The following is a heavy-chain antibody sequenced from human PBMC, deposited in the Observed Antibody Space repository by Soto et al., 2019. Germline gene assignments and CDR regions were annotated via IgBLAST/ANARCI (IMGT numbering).Heavy chain of an antibody. CDR2: IYYSGST. J-gene: IGHJ6*02. V-gene: IGHV4-61*01. Sequence: NPKKVLYVNCTDFGGSLSSGRNHWSWIRQPPGKGLEWIGYIYYSGSTNYNPSLKSRVTISVDTSKNQFSLKLSSVTAADTAVYYCAKDSMVRGIFYYYYGMDVWGQGSTFTVS. D-gene: IGHD3-10*01. CDR3: AKDSMVRGIFYYYYGMDV. CDR1: GGSLSSGRNH.